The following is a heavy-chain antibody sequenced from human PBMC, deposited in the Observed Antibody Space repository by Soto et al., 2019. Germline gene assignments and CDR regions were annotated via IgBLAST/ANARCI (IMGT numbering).Heavy chain of an antibody. J-gene: IGHJ4*02. V-gene: IGHV3-23*01. CDR1: GFTFSSYA. Sequence: EVQLLESGGGLVQPGGSLRLSCAASGFTFSSYAMSWVRQAPGKGLEWVSAISGSGGSTYYADSVKGRFTISRDNSKNTLYLQMNSLIAEDTAVYYCAKDAASDTWNDGLFDYWGQGTLVTVSS. CDR2: ISGSGGST. CDR3: AKDAASDTWNDGLFDY. D-gene: IGHD1-20*01.